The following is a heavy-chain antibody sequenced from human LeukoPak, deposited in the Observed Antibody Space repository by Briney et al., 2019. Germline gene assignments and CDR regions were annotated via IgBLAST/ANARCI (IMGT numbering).Heavy chain of an antibody. Sequence: ASVKVSCTASGYTFTTYGISWVRQAPGQGLEWMGWISTYNGNTNYPETFQGRVTMTTDTSTSTAHLELSNLRSDDTAVYYCSRSGPTHYGDPIDLWGRGTLVTVSS. J-gene: IGHJ5*02. CDR1: GYTFTTYG. D-gene: IGHD4-17*01. CDR2: ISTYNGNT. CDR3: SRSGPTHYGDPIDL. V-gene: IGHV1-18*01.